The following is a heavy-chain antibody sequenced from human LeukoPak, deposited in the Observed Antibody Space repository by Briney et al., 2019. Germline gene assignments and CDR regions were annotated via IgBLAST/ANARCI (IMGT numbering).Heavy chain of an antibody. V-gene: IGHV3-53*01. D-gene: IGHD6-13*01. CDR2: IYSGGST. J-gene: IGHJ4*02. Sequence: GSLRLSCAASGFTVSSNYMSWVRQAPGKGLEWVSVIYSGGSTYYADSVKGRFTIPRDNAKNSLYLQMNSLRAEDTAVYYCARDISSSWSHWGQGTLVTVSS. CDR1: GFTVSSNY. CDR3: ARDISSSWSH.